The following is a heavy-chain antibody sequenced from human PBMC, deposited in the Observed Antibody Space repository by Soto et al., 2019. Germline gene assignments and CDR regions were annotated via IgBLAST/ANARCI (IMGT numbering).Heavy chain of an antibody. D-gene: IGHD3-3*01. CDR2: IIPIFGTA. CDR3: ASTKYYDFWSGIKGYYYYGMDV. Sequence: AASVKVSCKASGGTFSSYAISWVRQAPGQGLEWMGGIIPIFGTANYAQKFQGRVTITADESTSTAYMELSSLRSEDTAVYYCASTKYYDFWSGIKGYYYYGMDVWGQGTTVTVYS. V-gene: IGHV1-69*13. CDR1: GGTFSSYA. J-gene: IGHJ6*02.